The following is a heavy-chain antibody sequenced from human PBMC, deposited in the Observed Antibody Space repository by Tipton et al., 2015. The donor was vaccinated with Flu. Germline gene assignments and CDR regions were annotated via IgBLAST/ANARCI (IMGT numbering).Heavy chain of an antibody. CDR2: ISSSSSYI. J-gene: IGHJ3*02. V-gene: IGHV3-21*01. CDR3: ARDYGDYVGAFDI. D-gene: IGHD4-17*01. Sequence: SLRLSCAASGFTFSSYSMNWVRQAPGKGLEWVSSISSSSSYIYYADSVKGRFTISRDNAKNSLYLQMNSLRAEDTAVYYCARDYGDYVGAFDIWGQGTMVTVSS. CDR1: GFTFSSYS.